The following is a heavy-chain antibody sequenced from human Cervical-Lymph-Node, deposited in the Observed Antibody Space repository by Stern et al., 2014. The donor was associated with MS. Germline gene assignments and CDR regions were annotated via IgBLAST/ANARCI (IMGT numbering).Heavy chain of an antibody. Sequence: QLVQSGAEVLKPGSSVKVSCRASGGTFSSSDISWGRQAPGQGLELMGGIIPIIGTASYAQKYQGRVTITADESTSTAYMELSSLRSEDTAIYYCALGGFGHYFEYWGQGTLVTVSS. CDR2: IIPIIGTA. D-gene: IGHD3-10*01. CDR3: ALGGFGHYFEY. V-gene: IGHV1-69*01. J-gene: IGHJ4*02. CDR1: GGTFSSSD.